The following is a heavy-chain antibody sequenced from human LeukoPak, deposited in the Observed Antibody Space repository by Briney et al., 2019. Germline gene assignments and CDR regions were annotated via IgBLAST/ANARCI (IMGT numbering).Heavy chain of an antibody. D-gene: IGHD2-2*01. Sequence: PSQTLSLTCTVSGGSISSGDYYWSWIRQPPGKGLEWIGYIYYSGSTYYNPSLKSRVTISVDTSKNQFSLKLSSVTAADTAVYYCARGTQKYCSSTSCRGAYYYYCMDVWGKGTTVTVSS. V-gene: IGHV4-30-4*08. J-gene: IGHJ6*03. CDR1: GGSISSGDYY. CDR3: ARGTQKYCSSTSCRGAYYYYCMDV. CDR2: IYYSGST.